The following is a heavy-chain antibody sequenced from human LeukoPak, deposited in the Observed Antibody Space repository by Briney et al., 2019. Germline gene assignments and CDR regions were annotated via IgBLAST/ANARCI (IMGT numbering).Heavy chain of an antibody. Sequence: GASVKVSCTASGYTFTGYYMHWVRQAPGQGLEWMGRINPNNGGTNCAQKFQGRVTMTGDTSISTAYMELSSLRSDDTAVYYCARESGSYHGNDYWGQGTLVTVSS. J-gene: IGHJ4*02. CDR2: INPNNGGT. CDR3: ARESGSYHGNDY. V-gene: IGHV1-2*06. D-gene: IGHD1-26*01. CDR1: GYTFTGYY.